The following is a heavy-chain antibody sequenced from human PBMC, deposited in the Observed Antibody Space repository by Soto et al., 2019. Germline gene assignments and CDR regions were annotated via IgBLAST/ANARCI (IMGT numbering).Heavy chain of an antibody. D-gene: IGHD3-22*01. V-gene: IGHV3-23*01. CDR1: GFTFSNYA. CDR2: ISGSGGYT. CDR3: AKDFVYDSSGFFPYFDY. Sequence: GGSLRLSCAASGFTFSNYAMSWVRQAPGKGLEWVSTISGSGGYTYYADSVKGRFTISRDNSKNTLYLQMNSLRAEDTAVYFCAKDFVYDSSGFFPYFDYWGQGTLVTVSS. J-gene: IGHJ4*02.